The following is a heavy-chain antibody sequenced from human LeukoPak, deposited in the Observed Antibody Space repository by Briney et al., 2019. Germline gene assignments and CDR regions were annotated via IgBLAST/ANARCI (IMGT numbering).Heavy chain of an antibody. J-gene: IGHJ4*02. D-gene: IGHD3-10*01. V-gene: IGHV4-34*01. Sequence: SETLSLTCAVYGGSFSGYYWSWIRQPPGKGLEWIGEINHSGSTNYNPSLKSRVTVSVDTSKNQFSLKLSSVTAADTAVYYCARGMAYWGQGTLVTVSS. CDR3: ARGMAY. CDR1: GGSFSGYY. CDR2: INHSGST.